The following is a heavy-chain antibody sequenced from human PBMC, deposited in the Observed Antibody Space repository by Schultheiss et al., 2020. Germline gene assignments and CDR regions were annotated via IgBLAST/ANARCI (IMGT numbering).Heavy chain of an antibody. D-gene: IGHD4-17*01. V-gene: IGHV1-18*01. Sequence: ASVKVSGKASGYTFTTYGISWVRQAPGQGLEWMGWISAYNGNTGYTQKFQGRVTITADKSTSTAYMELSSLRSEDTAVYYCARNRATVTATTFDIWGQGTMVTVSS. J-gene: IGHJ3*02. CDR3: ARNRATVTATTFDI. CDR2: ISAYNGNT. CDR1: GYTFTTYG.